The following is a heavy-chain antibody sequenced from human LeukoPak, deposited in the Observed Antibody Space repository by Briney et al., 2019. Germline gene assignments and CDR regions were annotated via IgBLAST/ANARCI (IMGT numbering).Heavy chain of an antibody. CDR2: IYYSGST. Sequence: SETLSLTCTVSGGSISSSSYYWGWIRQPPGKGLEWIGYIYYSGSTNYNPSLKSRVTISVDTSKNQFSLKLSSVTAADTAVYYCARAVYYYDSSGYYGGYYYYMDVWGKGTTVTISS. CDR1: GGSISSSSYY. D-gene: IGHD3-22*01. J-gene: IGHJ6*03. V-gene: IGHV4-61*05. CDR3: ARAVYYYDSSGYYGGYYYYMDV.